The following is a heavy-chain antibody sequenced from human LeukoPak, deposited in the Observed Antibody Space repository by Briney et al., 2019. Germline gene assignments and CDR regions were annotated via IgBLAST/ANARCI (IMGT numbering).Heavy chain of an antibody. Sequence: SETLSLNCTVSGDSINNYYWSWIRQPPGKGLEWIGYIYYSGSTNYNPSLKSRVTISVDTSKNQFSLKLSSVTAADTAVYYCARIARITIFGVVITHWFDPWGQGTLVTVSS. CDR2: IYYSGST. D-gene: IGHD3-3*01. CDR3: ARIARITIFGVVITHWFDP. CDR1: GDSINNYY. V-gene: IGHV4-59*01. J-gene: IGHJ5*02.